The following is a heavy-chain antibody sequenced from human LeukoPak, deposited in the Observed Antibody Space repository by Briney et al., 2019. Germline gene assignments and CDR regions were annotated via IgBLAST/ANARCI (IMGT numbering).Heavy chain of an antibody. CDR2: ISSSRRYI. V-gene: IGHV3-21*01. CDR1: GFTFTYYT. Sequence: GVSLRLSCTASGFTFTYYTMTWVRQPPGKGLEWVSSISSSRRYIYYADSVKGRFTISRDNTKNSRYLQMNTLRAKDTAVYFCARDLRLEDVEMATMMDFWGQGTLVTVSS. CDR3: ARDLRLEDVEMATMMDF. J-gene: IGHJ4*02. D-gene: IGHD5-24*01.